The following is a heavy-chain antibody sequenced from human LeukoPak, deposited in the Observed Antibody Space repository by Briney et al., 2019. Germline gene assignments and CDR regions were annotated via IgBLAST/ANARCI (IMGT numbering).Heavy chain of an antibody. V-gene: IGHV3-53*01. CDR3: ARVGGH. D-gene: IGHD3-10*01. Sequence: GGSLRLSCAASGVTVSSNYMTWVRQAPGKGLEWVSLLYTDDRPYYADSVKGRFTISRDNSKNTLYLQMNSLRVEDTAVYYCARVGGHWGQGTLVTVSS. J-gene: IGHJ4*02. CDR1: GVTVSSNY. CDR2: LYTDDRP.